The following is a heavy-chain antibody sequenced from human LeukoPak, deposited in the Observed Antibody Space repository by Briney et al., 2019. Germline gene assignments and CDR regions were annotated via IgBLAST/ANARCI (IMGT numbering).Heavy chain of an antibody. Sequence: GGSLRLSCAASGFTFSKNGMTWVRQAPGKGLEWVSFISGNAGTTYYADSVKGRFTISRDNSRNTVYLQMNSLRAEDTAVYYCRYFLPHFDYWGQGTLVTVSS. CDR3: RYFLPHFDY. V-gene: IGHV3-23*01. CDR2: ISGNAGTT. CDR1: GFTFSKNG. D-gene: IGHD2/OR15-2a*01. J-gene: IGHJ4*02.